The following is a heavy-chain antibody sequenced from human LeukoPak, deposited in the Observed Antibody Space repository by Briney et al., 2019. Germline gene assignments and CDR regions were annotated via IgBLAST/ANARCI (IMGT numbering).Heavy chain of an antibody. Sequence: KPSETLSLTCTVSGGSISSYYWSWIRQPPGKGLEWIRYIYYSGSTNYNPSLKSRVTISVDTSKNQFSLKLSSVTAADTAVYYCARLITGYDFWSGYSDYYYYGMDVWGQGTTVTVSS. CDR1: GGSISSYY. V-gene: IGHV4-59*08. J-gene: IGHJ6*02. D-gene: IGHD3-3*01. CDR2: IYYSGST. CDR3: ARLITGYDFWSGYSDYYYYGMDV.